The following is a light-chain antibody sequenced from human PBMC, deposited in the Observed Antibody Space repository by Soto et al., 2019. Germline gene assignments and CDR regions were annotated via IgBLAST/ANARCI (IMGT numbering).Light chain of an antibody. Sequence: DIQMTQSPSTLSGSVGDRVTITCRASQTISSWLAWYQHKPGKAPTLLTYKASTLKSGVPSTLSGSRSGAEFSLTMSSLQPDDFATYYGPHYNSSSDAFGQGTKVELK. J-gene: IGKJ1*01. CDR1: QTISSW. V-gene: IGKV1-5*03. CDR2: KAS. CDR3: PHYNSSSDA.